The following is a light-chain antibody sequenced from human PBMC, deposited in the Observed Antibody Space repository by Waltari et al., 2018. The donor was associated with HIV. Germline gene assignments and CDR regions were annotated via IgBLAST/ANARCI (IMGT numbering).Light chain of an antibody. CDR2: KAS. CDR1: QSISTW. J-gene: IGKJ2*01. CDR3: QQYLTYPYT. V-gene: IGKV1-5*03. Sequence: DIQMTQSPSTLSASVGDRVTITCRASQSISTWVAWYQQKPGKVPKLLIYKASSLESGVPSRFSGSGSRTEFTLTISSLQPDDFATYYCQQYLTYPYTFGQGIKLEIK.